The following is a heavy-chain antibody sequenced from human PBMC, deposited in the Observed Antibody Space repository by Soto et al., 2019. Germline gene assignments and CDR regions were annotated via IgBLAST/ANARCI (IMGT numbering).Heavy chain of an antibody. CDR3: ARASPRGRYFDWLIFPLGH. D-gene: IGHD3-9*01. V-gene: IGHV3-20*04. CDR1: GFTFDNYG. CDR2: INYDGSSK. J-gene: IGHJ4*02. Sequence: GGSQILSCTASGFTFDNYGMNWVRKATGKGLEWVAGINYDGSSKDYADSVKGRFTISRDNSKNTLYLQMNSLRAEDTALYFCARASPRGRYFDWLIFPLGHWGQGTLVTVS.